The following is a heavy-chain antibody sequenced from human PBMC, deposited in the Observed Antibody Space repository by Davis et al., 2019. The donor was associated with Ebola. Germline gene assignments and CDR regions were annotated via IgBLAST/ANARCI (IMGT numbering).Heavy chain of an antibody. CDR3: AKDSSVVSSWYLPTHYYGMDV. Sequence: PGGSLRLSCAASGFTFSSYGMHWVRQAPGKGLEWVAVISYDGSNKYYADSVKGRFTISRDNSKNTLYLQMNSLRAEDTAVYYCAKDSSVVSSWYLPTHYYGMDVWGQGTTVTVSS. CDR2: ISYDGSNK. J-gene: IGHJ6*02. CDR1: GFTFSSYG. V-gene: IGHV3-30*18. D-gene: IGHD6-13*01.